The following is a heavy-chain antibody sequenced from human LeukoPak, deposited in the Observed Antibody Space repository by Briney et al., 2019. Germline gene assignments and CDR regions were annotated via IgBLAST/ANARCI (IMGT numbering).Heavy chain of an antibody. D-gene: IGHD1-7*01. CDR2: ISYDGSKK. CDR3: ANTLNYYYYYYDMDV. J-gene: IGHJ6*04. Sequence: PGRSLRLSCAASEVTFKNYGMHWVRQAPGKGLEGVAVISYDGSKKYYADSVKGRFTISRDDSKSTLYLQMNSLRAEDTAAYYCANTLNYYYYYYDMDVWGKGTTVTVSS. CDR1: EVTFKNYG. V-gene: IGHV3-30*18.